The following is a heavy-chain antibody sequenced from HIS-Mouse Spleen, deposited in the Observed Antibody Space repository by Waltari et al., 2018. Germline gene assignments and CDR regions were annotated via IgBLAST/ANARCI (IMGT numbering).Heavy chain of an antibody. CDR3: AREIPYSSSWYDWSFDL. CDR1: GGSISSSSYY. J-gene: IGHJ2*01. V-gene: IGHV4-39*07. Sequence: QLQLQESGPGLVKPSETLSLTCTVSGGSISSSSYYWGWIRQPPGKGLGWIGSIYLRGSTYYNPALKSRVTISVDTSKNQFSLKLSSVTAADTAVYYCAREIPYSSSWYDWSFDLWGRGTLVTVSS. CDR2: IYLRGST. D-gene: IGHD6-13*01.